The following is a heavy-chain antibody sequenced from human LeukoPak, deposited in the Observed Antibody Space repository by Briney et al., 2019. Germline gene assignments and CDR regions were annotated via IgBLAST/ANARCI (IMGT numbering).Heavy chain of an antibody. Sequence: SETLSLTCTVSGGSISSYYWSWIRQPAGKGLEYIGRIYTSVSTNYNPSLKSRSTISVDTSKNQFSLKRIALTAADTPVYYVARHRCGWLHTFLAHWGQGTLVPVSS. CDR3: ARHRCGWLHTFLAH. CDR1: GGSISSYY. D-gene: IGHD5-24*01. V-gene: IGHV4-4*07. J-gene: IGHJ4*02. CDR2: IYTSVST.